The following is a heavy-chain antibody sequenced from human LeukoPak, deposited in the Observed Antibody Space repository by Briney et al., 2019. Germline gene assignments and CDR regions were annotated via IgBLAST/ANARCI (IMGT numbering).Heavy chain of an antibody. J-gene: IGHJ4*02. CDR2: IGYDGSDK. CDR3: AKDWATKWSFDY. CDR1: GFTFRSDG. V-gene: IGHV3-30*02. Sequence: GGSLRLSCAASGFTFRSDGMHWVRQAPGKGLEWVTFIGYDGSDKYYADSVKGRFTISRDNSKSTLYLQMNSLRAEDTAVYHCAKDWATKWSFDYGGQGTLVTVSS. D-gene: IGHD2-15*01.